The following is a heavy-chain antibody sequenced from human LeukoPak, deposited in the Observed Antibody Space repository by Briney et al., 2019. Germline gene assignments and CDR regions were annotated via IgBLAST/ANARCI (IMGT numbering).Heavy chain of an antibody. CDR1: GFTFSSYA. D-gene: IGHD1-1*01. CDR3: AKDTPTTGYHLDS. V-gene: IGHV3-30*04. J-gene: IGHJ4*02. Sequence: GRSLRLSCAASGFTFSSYAMHWVRQAPGKGLEWVAFIRYDGSDKSYADSVKGRFTISRDNSENTLYLQINSLRVEDTAVYYCAKDTPTTGYHLDSWGQGTLVTVSS. CDR2: IRYDGSDK.